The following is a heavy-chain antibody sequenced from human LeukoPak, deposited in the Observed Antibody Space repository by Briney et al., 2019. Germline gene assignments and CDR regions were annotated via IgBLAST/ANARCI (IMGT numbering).Heavy chain of an antibody. CDR2: TKKDGSEK. Sequence: PGGSLRLSCAASGFTFSTYWMSWVRQAPGKGLEWVANTKKDGSEKYYVDSVKGRFTISRDNAKNSLYLQMNSLRVEDTAVYYCVREGYFVFGFWGQGALVTVSS. V-gene: IGHV3-7*01. CDR1: GFTFSTYW. D-gene: IGHD2-21*01. CDR3: VREGYFVFGF. J-gene: IGHJ4*02.